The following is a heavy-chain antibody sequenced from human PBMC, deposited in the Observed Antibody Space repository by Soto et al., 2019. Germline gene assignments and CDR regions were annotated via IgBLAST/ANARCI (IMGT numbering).Heavy chain of an antibody. Sequence: PGGSLLLACAPSVFTFSTYWMHWVRQAPGKGLVSVSRIKSDGSSTSYADSVKGRFTISRDNAKNTLYLQMNSLRVEDTAVYYCERSDWFDPWGQGTLVTVSS. V-gene: IGHV3-74*01. CDR3: ERSDWFDP. CDR2: IKSDGSST. CDR1: VFTFSTYW. D-gene: IGHD3-16*01. J-gene: IGHJ5*02.